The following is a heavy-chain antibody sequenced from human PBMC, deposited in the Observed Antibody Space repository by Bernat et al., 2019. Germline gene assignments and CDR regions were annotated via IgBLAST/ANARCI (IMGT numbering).Heavy chain of an antibody. CDR1: GYSFTGYW. Sequence: ELQLVQSGAEVKKPGESLRISCKGSGYSFTGYWISWVRQMPGKGLEWMGRIDPSDSYTTYSPSFQGNVTIAADKSISTAYLQWSSLKASDTAMYECAREYSSSWYEVGDYWGQGTLVTVSS. V-gene: IGHV5-10-1*01. D-gene: IGHD6-13*01. J-gene: IGHJ4*02. CDR3: AREYSSSWYEVGDY. CDR2: IDPSDSYT.